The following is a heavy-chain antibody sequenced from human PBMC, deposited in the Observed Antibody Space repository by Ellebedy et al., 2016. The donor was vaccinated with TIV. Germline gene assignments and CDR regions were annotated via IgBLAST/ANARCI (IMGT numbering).Heavy chain of an antibody. CDR2: ISDDGTNK. Sequence: GESLKISXAASGFTFSKNAMHWVRQAPGEGLEWVAHISDDGTNKYYADSVKGRFTISRDNSKSTQYLQMSFLRAADTAVYYCTREVYSSGLNWFDPWGQGTLVTVSS. CDR1: GFTFSKNA. V-gene: IGHV3-30-3*01. CDR3: TREVYSSGLNWFDP. D-gene: IGHD6-25*01. J-gene: IGHJ5*02.